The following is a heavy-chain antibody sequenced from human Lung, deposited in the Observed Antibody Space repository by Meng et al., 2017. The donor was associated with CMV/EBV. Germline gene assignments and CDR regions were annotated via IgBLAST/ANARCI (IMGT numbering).Heavy chain of an antibody. Sequence: GEXXKISCAASGFTFSSYWMSWVRQAPGKGLEWVANINQDGNEEYYVDSLKGRFTISRDNAKNSLYLQMTSLRAEDTAVYYCARDGTLSPYYYYYGMDVWGQGXTVTVSS. J-gene: IGHJ6*02. CDR3: ARDGTLSPYYYYYGMDV. CDR2: INQDGNEE. CDR1: GFTFSSYW. V-gene: IGHV3-7*01.